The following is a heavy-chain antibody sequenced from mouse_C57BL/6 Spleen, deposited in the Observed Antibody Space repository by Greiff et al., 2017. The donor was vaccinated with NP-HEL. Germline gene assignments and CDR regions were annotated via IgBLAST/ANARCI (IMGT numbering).Heavy chain of an antibody. CDR1: GFTFSDYG. D-gene: IGHD1-1*02. V-gene: IGHV5-17*01. Sequence: EVKVVESGGGLVKPGGSLKLSCAASGFTFSDYGMHWVRQAPEKGLEWVAYISSGSSTIYYADTVKGRFTISRDNAKNTLFLQMTSLRSEDTAMYYCARPYYDYDAMDYWGQGTSVTVSS. CDR3: ARPYYDYDAMDY. J-gene: IGHJ4*01. CDR2: ISSGSSTI.